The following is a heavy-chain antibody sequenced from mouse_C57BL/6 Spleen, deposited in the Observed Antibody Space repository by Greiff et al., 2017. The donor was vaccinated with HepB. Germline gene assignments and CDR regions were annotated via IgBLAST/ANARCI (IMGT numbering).Heavy chain of an antibody. Sequence: VQLQQPGTELVKPGASVKLSCKASGYTFTSYWMHWVKQRPGQGLEWIGNIDPSDSETHYNQKFKDKATLTVDKSSSTAYMQLSSLTSEDSAVYYCARPYGSSHWYFDVWGTGTTVTVSS. D-gene: IGHD1-1*01. CDR2: IDPSDSET. V-gene: IGHV1-52*01. J-gene: IGHJ1*03. CDR1: GYTFTSYW. CDR3: ARPYGSSHWYFDV.